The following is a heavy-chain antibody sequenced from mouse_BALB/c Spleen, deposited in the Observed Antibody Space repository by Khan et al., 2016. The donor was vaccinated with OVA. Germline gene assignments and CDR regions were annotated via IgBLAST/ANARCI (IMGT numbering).Heavy chain of an antibody. Sequence: QVQLKQSGAELARPGASVKLSCKASGYTFTTYWMQWVKQRPGQGLEWIGSIYPGDGDTRYAQKFKGKATLTADKSSSTAYMQLSSLTSEDSAVYYCASYRYDVFDYWGQGTTLTVSS. CDR1: GYTFTTYW. V-gene: IGHV1-87*01. D-gene: IGHD2-14*01. CDR2: IYPGDGDT. J-gene: IGHJ2*01. CDR3: ASYRYDVFDY.